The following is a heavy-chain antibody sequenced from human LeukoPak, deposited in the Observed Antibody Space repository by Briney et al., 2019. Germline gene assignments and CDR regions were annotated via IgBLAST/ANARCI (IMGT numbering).Heavy chain of an antibody. CDR2: IYYSGST. CDR1: GGSISSDY. D-gene: IGHD3-22*01. V-gene: IGHV4-59*08. J-gene: IGHJ4*02. Sequence: SETLSLTCTVSGGSISSDYWSWIRQPPGKGLEWIGYIYYSGSTNYNPSLKSRVTISVDTSKNQFSLKLSSVTAADTAVYYCARTYDSSGYFQYYFDYWGQGTPVTVSS. CDR3: ARTYDSSGYFQYYFDY.